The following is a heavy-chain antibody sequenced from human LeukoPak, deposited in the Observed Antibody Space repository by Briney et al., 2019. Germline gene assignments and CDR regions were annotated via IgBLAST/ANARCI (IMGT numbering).Heavy chain of an antibody. CDR3: ARDQGCSGGSCEPNAFDI. V-gene: IGHV1-69*01. CDR2: IIPIFGTA. D-gene: IGHD2-15*01. Sequence: VASVKVSCKASGGTFSSYAISWVRQAPGQGLEWMGGIIPIFGTANYAQKFQGRVTITADESTSTAYMELSSLRSEDTAVYYCARDQGCSGGSCEPNAFDIWGQGTMVTVSS. J-gene: IGHJ3*02. CDR1: GGTFSSYA.